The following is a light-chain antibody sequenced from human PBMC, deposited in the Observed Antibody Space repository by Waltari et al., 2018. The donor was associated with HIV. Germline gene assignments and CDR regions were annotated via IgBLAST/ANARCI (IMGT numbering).Light chain of an antibody. J-gene: IGLJ1*01. CDR2: DVT. CDR1: SSDVGNYNY. V-gene: IGLV2-23*02. Sequence: QSALTQPASVSGSPGQSITISCTGTSSDVGNYNYVSWYQQHPGKAPKLMIYDVTKRPSGISDRFSGSKYGNTASLTISGLQAEDEADYYCCSYAGSSTFVFGTGTKVTVL. CDR3: CSYAGSSTFV.